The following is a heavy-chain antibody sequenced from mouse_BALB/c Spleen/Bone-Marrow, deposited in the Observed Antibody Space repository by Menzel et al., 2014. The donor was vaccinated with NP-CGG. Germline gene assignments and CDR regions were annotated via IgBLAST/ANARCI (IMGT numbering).Heavy chain of an antibody. CDR3: ARARFDSAFAY. D-gene: IGHD2-4*01. CDR1: GYSITSGYY. Sequence: VQLKESGPGLVKPSPSLSLTCSVTGYSITSGYYWNWIRQFPGNKLEWMGYISYDGSNNYNPSLKNRISITRDTSKNQFFLKLNSVTTEDTATYYCARARFDSAFAYWGQGTLVTVSA. J-gene: IGHJ3*01. V-gene: IGHV3-6*02. CDR2: ISYDGSN.